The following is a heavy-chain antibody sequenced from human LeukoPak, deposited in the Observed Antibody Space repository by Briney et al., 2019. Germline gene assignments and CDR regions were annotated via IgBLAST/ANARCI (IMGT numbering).Heavy chain of an antibody. CDR1: GGTFSSYA. D-gene: IGHD3-10*01. Sequence: SVKVSCKASGGTFSSYAISWVRQAPGQGLEWMGGINPVFRTLNYAQKFRSRVTITTDESTSTAYMEVSSLTSDDTAVYYCARLWDVEVRGIINLDYWGQGTLVTVSS. CDR3: ARLWDVEVRGIINLDY. V-gene: IGHV1-69*05. J-gene: IGHJ4*02. CDR2: INPVFRTL.